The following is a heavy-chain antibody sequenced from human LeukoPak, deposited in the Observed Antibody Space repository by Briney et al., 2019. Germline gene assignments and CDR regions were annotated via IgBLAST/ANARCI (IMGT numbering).Heavy chain of an antibody. CDR2: IYTSGST. D-gene: IGHD3-10*01. J-gene: IGHJ3*02. CDR3: ARAQDQREFGAFDI. CDR1: GGSISSGSYY. V-gene: IGHV4-61*02. Sequence: PSETLSLTCTVSGGSISSGSYYWSWIRQPAGKGLEWIGRIYTSGSTNYNPSLKSRVTISVDTSKNQFSLKLSSVTAADTAVYYCARAQDQREFGAFDIWGQGTMVTVSS.